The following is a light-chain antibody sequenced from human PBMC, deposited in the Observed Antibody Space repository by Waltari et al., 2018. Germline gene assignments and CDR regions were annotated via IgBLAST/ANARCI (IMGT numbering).Light chain of an antibody. V-gene: IGKV3-11*01. CDR3: QQRSNWPPT. CDR2: DAS. CDR1: QSVSRS. J-gene: IGKJ4*01. Sequence: ETVLTQSPATLSLSPGERATLSCRASQSVSRSLAWYQQKPGQAPRLLIYDASNSATGIPARFSGSGSGADFTLTISSLEPEDFAVYYCQQRSNWPPTFGGGTKVEIK.